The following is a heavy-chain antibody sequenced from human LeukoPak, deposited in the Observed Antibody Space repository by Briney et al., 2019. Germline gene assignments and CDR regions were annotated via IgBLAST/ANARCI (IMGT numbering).Heavy chain of an antibody. CDR3: AKDIQGSGWYEGCFDY. V-gene: IGHV3-13*01. CDR1: GFTFSSYE. D-gene: IGHD6-19*01. Sequence: GGSLRLSCAASGFTFSSYEMNWVRQATGKGLEWVSAIDTTGDTYYPGSVKGRFTISRENAKNSLYLQMNSLRAEDTALYYCAKDIQGSGWYEGCFDYWGQGTLVTVSS. CDR2: IDTTGDT. J-gene: IGHJ4*02.